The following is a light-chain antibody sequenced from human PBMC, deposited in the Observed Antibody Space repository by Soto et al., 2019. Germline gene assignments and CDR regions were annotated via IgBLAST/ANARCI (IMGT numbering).Light chain of an antibody. Sequence: IVLTESPGTRSLSPGEKATLSCGASQSVTSNYLAWYQKKPGQPPRLLIYNASNRTTGIPARFSGSGSGTDFTLTISSLEPEDFAAYYCQQRGDWPPITFGQGTRLEI. V-gene: IGKV3-11*01. CDR3: QQRGDWPPIT. J-gene: IGKJ5*01. CDR1: QSVTSNY. CDR2: NAS.